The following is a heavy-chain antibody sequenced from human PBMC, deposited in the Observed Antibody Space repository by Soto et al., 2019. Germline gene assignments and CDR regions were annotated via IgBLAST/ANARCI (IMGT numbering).Heavy chain of an antibody. J-gene: IGHJ4*01. CDR1: GFTFSTYA. Sequence: GGSLRLSCTASGFTFSTYAMSWVRQAPGKGLQWVSAISGSGGSTYYADSVKGRFTVSRDNSKNTLYLQMNSLRADDTAVYYCARQYYYVSGSYYYFDYWGHGTLVTVSS. V-gene: IGHV3-23*01. D-gene: IGHD3-10*01. CDR2: ISGSGGST. CDR3: ARQYYYVSGSYYYFDY.